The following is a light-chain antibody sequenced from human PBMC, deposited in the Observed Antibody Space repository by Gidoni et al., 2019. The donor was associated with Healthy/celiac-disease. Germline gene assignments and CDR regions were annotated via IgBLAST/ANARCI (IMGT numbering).Light chain of an antibody. CDR2: GAS. Sequence: EIVLTQSPGTLSLSPGGRATLSCRASQSVSSSYLAWYQQKPGQAPRLLIYGASSRATGIPDRFSGSGSGTDFTLTISRLEPGDFAVYYCQQYGSSPLTFGGGTKVEIK. CDR1: QSVSSSY. CDR3: QQYGSSPLT. V-gene: IGKV3-20*01. J-gene: IGKJ4*01.